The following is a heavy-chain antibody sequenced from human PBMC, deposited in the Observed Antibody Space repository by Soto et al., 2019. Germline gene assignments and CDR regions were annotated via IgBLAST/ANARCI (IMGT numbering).Heavy chain of an antibody. Sequence: GASVKVSCKASGYTFTSYDINWVRQATGQGLEWMGWMNPNSGNTGYAQKFQGRVTMTRNTSISTAYMELSSLRSEDTAVYYCARVISINRYDFWRGLGYWGQRNLVPVSS. V-gene: IGHV1-8*01. J-gene: IGHJ4*02. CDR3: ARVISINRYDFWRGLGY. CDR1: GYTFTSYD. CDR2: MNPNSGNT. D-gene: IGHD3-3*01.